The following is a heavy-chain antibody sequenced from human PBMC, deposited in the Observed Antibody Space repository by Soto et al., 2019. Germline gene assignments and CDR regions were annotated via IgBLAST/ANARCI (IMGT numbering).Heavy chain of an antibody. Sequence: ASVKVSCKASGYTFTNYYIHWVRQAPGQGFEWMGIINPRGGSTTYAQKFQGRVTMTRDTSTSTVYMDLSSLKSEDTAVYYCARGGSKTTRLYYFDYWGQGTLVTVS. CDR2: INPRGGST. V-gene: IGHV1-46*01. CDR3: ARGGSKTTRLYYFDY. CDR1: GYTFTNYY. J-gene: IGHJ4*02. D-gene: IGHD1-1*01.